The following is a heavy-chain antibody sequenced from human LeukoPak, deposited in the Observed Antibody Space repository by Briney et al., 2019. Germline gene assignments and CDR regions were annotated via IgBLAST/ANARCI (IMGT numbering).Heavy chain of an antibody. CDR3: ARDVEMATIRFDY. D-gene: IGHD5-24*01. CDR2: IYYSGGT. J-gene: IGHJ4*02. V-gene: IGHV4-59*12. CDR1: GGSISSYY. Sequence: SETLSLTCTVSGGSISSYYWSWIRQPPGKGLEWIGYIYYSGGTNYNPSLKSRVAISVDTSKNQFSLQLNSVTPEDTAVYYCARDVEMATIRFDYWGQGTLVTVSS.